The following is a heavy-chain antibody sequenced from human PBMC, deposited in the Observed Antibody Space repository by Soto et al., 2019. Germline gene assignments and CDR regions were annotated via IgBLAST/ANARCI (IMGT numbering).Heavy chain of an antibody. Sequence: GEALQISCQCSGYRFTSYCIAWVRQMPGKALECLGRIDPSDSYTKYSPSFQGHVTISVDKSISTAYLRWSSLKASDTAMYYCARHNVEPDVVVLVTATSFDFWGQGTLVNVSS. CDR3: ARHNVEPDVVVLVTATSFDF. V-gene: IGHV5-10-1*01. CDR2: IDPSDSYT. D-gene: IGHD2-15*01. J-gene: IGHJ4*02. CDR1: GYRFTSYC.